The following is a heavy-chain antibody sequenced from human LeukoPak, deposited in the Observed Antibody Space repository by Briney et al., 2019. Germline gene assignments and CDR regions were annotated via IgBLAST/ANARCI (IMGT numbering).Heavy chain of an antibody. CDR1: GFTFSSYS. V-gene: IGHV3-21*04. CDR3: ATYSFDRGYYFDY. CDR2: ISSSSSYI. Sequence: MTGGSLRLSCAASGFTFSSYSMNWVRQAPGKGLEWVSSISSSSSYIYYADSVKGRFTISRDNAKNSLYLQMNSLRAEDTALYYCATYSFDRGYYFDYWGQGTLVTVSS. D-gene: IGHD3-22*01. J-gene: IGHJ4*02.